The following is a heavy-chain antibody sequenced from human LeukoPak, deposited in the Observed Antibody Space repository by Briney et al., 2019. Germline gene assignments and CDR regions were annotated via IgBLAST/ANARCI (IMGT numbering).Heavy chain of an antibody. Sequence: SETLSLTCAVYGGSFSGYYWSWIRQPPGKGLEWIGEINHSGSTNYNPSLKSRVTISVDTSKNQFSLKLSSVTAADTAVYYCASTTLIGYSSSWPLDYWGQGTLVTVSS. D-gene: IGHD6-13*01. CDR3: ASTTLIGYSSSWPLDY. CDR1: GGSFSGYY. V-gene: IGHV4-34*01. CDR2: INHSGST. J-gene: IGHJ4*02.